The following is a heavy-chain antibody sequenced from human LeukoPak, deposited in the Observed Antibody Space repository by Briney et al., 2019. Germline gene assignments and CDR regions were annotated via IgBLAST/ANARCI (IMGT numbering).Heavy chain of an antibody. D-gene: IGHD1-1*01. V-gene: IGHV4-59*11. CDR2: IYYSGST. CDR3: ARYRGRAYYYYMDV. J-gene: IGHJ6*03. CDR1: GGSFSSHY. Sequence: SETLSLTCTVSGGSFSSHYWSWMRQPPGKGLEWIGYIYYSGSTNYNPSLKSRVTISVDTSKNQFSLKLSSVTAADTAVYYCARYRGRAYYYYMDVWGKGTTVTISS.